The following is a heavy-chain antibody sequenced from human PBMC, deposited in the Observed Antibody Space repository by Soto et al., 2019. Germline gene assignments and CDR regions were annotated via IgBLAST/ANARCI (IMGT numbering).Heavy chain of an antibody. CDR2: TRNKANSYTT. D-gene: IGHD2-2*01. V-gene: IGHV3-72*01. CDR3: ARDTRSSTTSYGMDV. CDR1: GFTFSDHY. J-gene: IGHJ6*02. Sequence: EVQLVEPGGGLVQPGGSLRLSCAASGFTFSDHYMDWVRQAPGKGLEWVGRTRNKANSYTTEYAASVKGRFTISRDDSKNSLYLQMNSLKTEDTAVYYCARDTRSSTTSYGMDVWGQGTTVTVSS.